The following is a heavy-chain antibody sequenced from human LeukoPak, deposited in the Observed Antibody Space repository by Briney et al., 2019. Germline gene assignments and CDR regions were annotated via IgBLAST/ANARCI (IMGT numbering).Heavy chain of an antibody. D-gene: IGHD6-6*01. J-gene: IGHJ5*02. CDR3: ARHEYTSSFWFDP. CDR2: IYNSGST. CDR1: GVSIISYY. Sequence: PSETLSLTCTVSGVSIISYYWSWIRQPPGKGLEWIGYIYNSGSTNYNPSLKSRLTISVDTSKNQFSLKVSSVTAADTAVYYCARHEYTSSFWFDPWGQGTLVTVSS. V-gene: IGHV4-59*08.